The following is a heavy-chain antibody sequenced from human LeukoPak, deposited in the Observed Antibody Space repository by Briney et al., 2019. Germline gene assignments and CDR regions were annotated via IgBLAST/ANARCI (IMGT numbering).Heavy chain of an antibody. CDR3: ARHRRDGYRTLDD. CDR1: GYIFTNYW. Sequence: GESLKISCKGSGYIFTNYWIGWVRKMPGKGLEWMGIISCGDSKTKYSPSFQGQVTISADKSLSTAYLQSSSLKASDTAMYYCARHRRDGYRTLDDWGQGTLVTVSS. J-gene: IGHJ4*01. CDR2: ISCGDSKT. V-gene: IGHV5-51*01. D-gene: IGHD5-24*01.